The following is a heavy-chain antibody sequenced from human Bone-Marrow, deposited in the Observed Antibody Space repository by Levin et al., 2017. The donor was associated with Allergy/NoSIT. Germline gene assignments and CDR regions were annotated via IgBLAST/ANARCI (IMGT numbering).Heavy chain of an antibody. V-gene: IGHV3-74*01. J-gene: IGHJ6*02. CDR2: INSDGSST. D-gene: IGHD3-22*01. CDR3: ARAAKISPTLRYYYDSSGYYYLYYYYGMDV. Sequence: PGGSLRLSCAASGFTFSSYWMHWVRQAPGKGLVWVSRINSDGSSTSYADSVKGRFTISRDNAKNTLYLQMNSLRAEDTAVYYCARAAKISPTLRYYYDSSGYYYLYYYYGMDVWGQGTTVTVSS. CDR1: GFTFSSYW.